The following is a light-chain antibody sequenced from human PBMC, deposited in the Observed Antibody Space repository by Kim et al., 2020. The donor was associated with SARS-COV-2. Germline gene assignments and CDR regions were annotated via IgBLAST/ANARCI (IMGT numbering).Light chain of an antibody. V-gene: IGLV3-19*01. J-gene: IGLJ2*01. CDR2: GKN. CDR3: NSRDSNNNVI. CDR1: SLRIYY. Sequence: VALGQIVRITCQGDSLRIYYATWYQQKPGQAPMLVIYGKNNRPSEIPDRFSGSSSGNTASLTITGAQAEDEADYYCNSRDSNNNVIFGGATNLTVL.